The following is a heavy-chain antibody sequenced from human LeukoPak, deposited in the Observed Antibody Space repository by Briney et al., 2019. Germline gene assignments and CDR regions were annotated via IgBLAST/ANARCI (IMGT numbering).Heavy chain of an antibody. CDR2: IGASGSTR. CDR1: GFTFRKRY. D-gene: IGHD5-18*01. Sequence: GGSLRLSCAASGFTFRKRYMSWIRQAPGRGPEWVAYIGASGSTRYYRDSVNGRFTISRDNAKNSLHLQMNSLRAEDTAVYYCAKPLVASYRGYYYYYGMDVWGQGTTVTVSS. J-gene: IGHJ6*02. V-gene: IGHV3-11*04. CDR3: AKPLVASYRGYYYYYGMDV.